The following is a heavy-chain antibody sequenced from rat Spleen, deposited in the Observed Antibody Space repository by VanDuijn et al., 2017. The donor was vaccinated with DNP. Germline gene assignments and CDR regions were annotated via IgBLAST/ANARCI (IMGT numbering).Heavy chain of an antibody. CDR3: ARSPESSYIYFPWAY. V-gene: IGHV2-41*01. Sequence: QVQPKESGPGLVQPSQTLSLTCTVAGFSLTSNSVHWVRQSPGKGLEWMGVIWNNGGTRYNSVLKSRLSISKDTSKSQVFLKMNSLQTEDTATYYCARSPESSYIYFPWAYWGQGTLVTVSS. CDR1: GFSLTSNS. J-gene: IGHJ3*01. CDR2: IWNNGGT. D-gene: IGHD1-2*01.